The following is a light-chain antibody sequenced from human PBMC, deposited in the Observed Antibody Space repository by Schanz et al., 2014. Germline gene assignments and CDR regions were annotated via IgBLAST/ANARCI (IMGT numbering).Light chain of an antibody. CDR1: SSDVGGHNY. CDR3: SSYTGSNNLYV. Sequence: QSALTQPRSVSGSPGQSVTISCAGTSSDVGGHNYVSWYQQHPGKAPKLIIYDVSVRPSGVPDRFSGSKSVNTASLTISGLQAEDEADYYCSSYTGSNNLYVFGTGTKLTVL. CDR2: DVS. V-gene: IGLV2-11*01. J-gene: IGLJ1*01.